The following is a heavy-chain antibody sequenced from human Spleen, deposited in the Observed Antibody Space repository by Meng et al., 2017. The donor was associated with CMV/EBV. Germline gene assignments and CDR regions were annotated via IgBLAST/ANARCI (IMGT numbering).Heavy chain of an antibody. J-gene: IGHJ4*02. Sequence: GASFSGCYCCWIRQPPRPGLGWVWDVYHNGSTNYYPSLKSRITIAVDTSKNQFSLKLSSVTAADTAVYYCARGSYDSSGPPDYFDYWGQGTLVTVSS. D-gene: IGHD3-22*01. CDR3: ARGSYDSSGPPDYFDY. CDR1: GASFSGCY. CDR2: VYHNGST. V-gene: IGHV4-34*01.